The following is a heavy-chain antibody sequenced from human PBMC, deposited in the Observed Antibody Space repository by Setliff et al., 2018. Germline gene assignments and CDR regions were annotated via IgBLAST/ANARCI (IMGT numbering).Heavy chain of an antibody. CDR1: GYSFTKYW. D-gene: IGHD2-21*02. CDR2: IDPADSDT. Sequence: PGESLTLSCKAAGYSFTKYWIGWVRQMPGKGLEWMGIIDPADSDTTYSPSFQGQVTIPADKSIGTAYLQWSSLKASDTAIYYCARRGWGSSSGDCYSPKGCYYYYMDVWGKGTTVTVSS. CDR3: ARRGWGSSSGDCYSPKGCYYYYMDV. J-gene: IGHJ6*03. V-gene: IGHV5-51*01.